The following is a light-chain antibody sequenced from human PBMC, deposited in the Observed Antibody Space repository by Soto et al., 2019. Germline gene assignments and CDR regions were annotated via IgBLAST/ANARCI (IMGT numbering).Light chain of an antibody. CDR2: KAS. Sequence: DIQMTQSPSTLSASVGDRVTITCRASQSLSSWLAWYQQKPGQAPKLLIYKASTLQSGVPSRFSGSGSGTEFILAISSLQPDGSATYYCQQYNGNWTFGQATKVDIK. CDR3: QQYNGNWT. V-gene: IGKV1-5*03. CDR1: QSLSSW. J-gene: IGKJ1*01.